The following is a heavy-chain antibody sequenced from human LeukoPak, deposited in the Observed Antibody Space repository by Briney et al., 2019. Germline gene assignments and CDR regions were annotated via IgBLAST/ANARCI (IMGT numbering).Heavy chain of an antibody. CDR1: GFTFSSYW. V-gene: IGHV3-7*01. CDR3: AKSADYGSGSYVDY. D-gene: IGHD3-10*01. CDR2: IKQDGSEE. J-gene: IGHJ4*02. Sequence: GGSLRLSCAASGFTFSSYWMSWVRRAPGKGLEWVANIKQDGSEEYYVDSVKGRFTISRDNAKNSLYLQLNSLRAEDTAVYYCAKSADYGSGSYVDYWGQGTLVTVSS.